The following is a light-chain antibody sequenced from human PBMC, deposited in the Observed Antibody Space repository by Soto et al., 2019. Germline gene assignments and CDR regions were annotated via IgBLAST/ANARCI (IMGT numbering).Light chain of an antibody. J-gene: IGKJ4*01. Sequence: DIQMTQSPSSLSASVGDRVTITCRASQSITFYLNWYQHKPGKAPNLLIYAASTLRSGVPSRFSGSGGSGSGTDFTLTISSLQPEDFATYYCQQSYTTPLTFGGGTKV. CDR1: QSITFY. CDR3: QQSYTTPLT. V-gene: IGKV1-39*01. CDR2: AAS.